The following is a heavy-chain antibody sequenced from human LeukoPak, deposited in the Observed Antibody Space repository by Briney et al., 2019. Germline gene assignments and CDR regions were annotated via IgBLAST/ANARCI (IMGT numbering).Heavy chain of an antibody. V-gene: IGHV3-66*01. D-gene: IGHD3-22*01. CDR2: IYSGGST. CDR1: GFTVSSNY. J-gene: IGHJ6*02. Sequence: GGSLRLSCAASGFTVSSNYMSWVRQAPGKGLEWVSVIYSGGSTYYADSVKGRFTISRDNSKNTLYLQMNSLRAEDTAVYYCARDLLTYYYDSSGLRGDDGMDVWGQGTTVTVSS. CDR3: ARDLLTYYYDSSGLRGDDGMDV.